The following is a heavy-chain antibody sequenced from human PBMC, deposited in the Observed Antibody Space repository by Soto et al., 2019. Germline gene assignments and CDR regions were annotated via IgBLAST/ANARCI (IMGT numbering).Heavy chain of an antibody. Sequence: GGSLRLSCAASGFTFSSYSMNWVRQAPGKGLEWVSYISSSSSTIYYADSVKGRFTISRDNAKNSLYLQMNSLRAEDRAVYYCARAEDYYGSGGNPYYYYYYYMDVWGKGTTVTVSS. V-gene: IGHV3-48*01. D-gene: IGHD3-10*01. CDR3: ARAEDYYGSGGNPYYYYYYYMDV. CDR1: GFTFSSYS. J-gene: IGHJ6*03. CDR2: ISSSSSTI.